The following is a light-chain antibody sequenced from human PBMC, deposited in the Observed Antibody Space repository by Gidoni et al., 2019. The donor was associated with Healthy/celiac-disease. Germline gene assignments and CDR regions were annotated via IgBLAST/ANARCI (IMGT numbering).Light chain of an antibody. V-gene: IGKV1-12*01. CDR1: QGVGSW. CDR2: TAS. Sequence: DIQISRSPSSVSASVEGSVTITSRASQGVGSWLAWYQQKPGKAPKFLIYTASSLQSGVPSRFSGSGSGTEFTLTISSLQSADSAIYCCLQANSFPHTFGQGTKLEIK. J-gene: IGKJ2*01. CDR3: LQANSFPHT.